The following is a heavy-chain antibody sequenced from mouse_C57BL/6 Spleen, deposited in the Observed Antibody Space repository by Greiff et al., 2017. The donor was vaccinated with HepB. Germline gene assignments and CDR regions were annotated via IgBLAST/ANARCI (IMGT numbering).Heavy chain of an antibody. V-gene: IGHV1-81*01. J-gene: IGHJ4*01. D-gene: IGHD1-1*01. CDR3: ARSPGNWAMDY. CDR1: GYTFTSYG. CDR2: IYPRSGNT. Sequence: QVQLKESGAELARPGASVKLSCKASGYTFTSYGISWVKQRTGQGLEWIGEIYPRSGNTYYNEKFKGKATLTADKSSSTAYMELRSLTSEDSAVYFCARSPGNWAMDYWGQGTSVTVSS.